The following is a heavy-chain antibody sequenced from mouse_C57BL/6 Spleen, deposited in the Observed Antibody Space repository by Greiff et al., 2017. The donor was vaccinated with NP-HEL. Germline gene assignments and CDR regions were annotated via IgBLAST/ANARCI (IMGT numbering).Heavy chain of an antibody. CDR2: IYPGNSDT. CDR1: GYTFTSYW. J-gene: IGHJ1*03. V-gene: IGHV1-5*01. CDR3: TRFLLPSYWYFDV. Sequence: VQLQQSGTVLARPGASVKMSCKTSGYTFTSYWMHWVKQRPGQGLEWIGAIYPGNSDTSYNQKFKGKAKLTAVTSASTAYMELSSLTNEDSAVYYCTRFLLPSYWYFDVWGTGTTVTVSS. D-gene: IGHD2-10*01.